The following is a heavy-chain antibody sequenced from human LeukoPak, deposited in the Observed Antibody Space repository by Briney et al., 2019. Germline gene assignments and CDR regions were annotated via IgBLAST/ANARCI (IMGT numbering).Heavy chain of an antibody. V-gene: IGHV3-48*03. CDR3: ARDPNPDRWHYAMDV. CDR1: GFTFSSYE. CDR2: ISSSGSTI. D-gene: IGHD5-24*01. J-gene: IGHJ6*02. Sequence: PGGSLRLSCAASGFTFSSYEMNWVRQAPGKGLEWVSYISSSGSTIYYADSVKGQFTISRDNAKNSLYLQMNSLRAEDTAVYYCARDPNPDRWHYAMDVWGQGTTVTVSS.